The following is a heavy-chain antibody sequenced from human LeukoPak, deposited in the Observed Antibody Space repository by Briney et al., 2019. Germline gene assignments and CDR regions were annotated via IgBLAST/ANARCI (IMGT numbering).Heavy chain of an antibody. D-gene: IGHD6-19*01. Sequence: SETLSLTCTVSGGSISSYYWSWIRQPPGKGLEWIGYIYYSGSTNYNPSLKSRVTISVDTSKNQFSLKLSSVTAADTAVYYCAGTTGYSSGWYDYWGQGTLVTASS. CDR3: AGTTGYSSGWYDY. J-gene: IGHJ4*02. CDR1: GGSISSYY. V-gene: IGHV4-59*08. CDR2: IYYSGST.